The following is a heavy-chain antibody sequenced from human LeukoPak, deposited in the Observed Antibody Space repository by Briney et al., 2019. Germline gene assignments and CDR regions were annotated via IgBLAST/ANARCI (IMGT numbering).Heavy chain of an antibody. Sequence: GGSLRLSCADSGFTFSNYNMNWVRQAPGKAMEWVSSITSSGTYTFYADSVKGRFTISKDNAKNSLYLQMDSLGPEDTAVYYCARDPYSGNYGTYYYYYMDVWGKGTTVTIFS. V-gene: IGHV3-21*01. CDR3: ARDPYSGNYGTYYYYYMDV. CDR1: GFTFSNYN. CDR2: ITSSGTYT. J-gene: IGHJ6*03. D-gene: IGHD1-26*01.